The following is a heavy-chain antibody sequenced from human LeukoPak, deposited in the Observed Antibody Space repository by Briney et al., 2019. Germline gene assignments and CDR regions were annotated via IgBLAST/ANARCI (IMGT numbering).Heavy chain of an antibody. CDR1: GYTFTSYD. CDR2: MNPNSGNT. J-gene: IGHJ5*02. V-gene: IGHV1-8*01. CDR3: ARNEPQVLLWFGGFHSWFDP. Sequence: ASVKVSCKASGYTFTSYDINWVRQATGQGLEWMGWMNPNSGNTGYAQKFQGRVTMTRDTSISTAYMELSRLRSDDTAVYYCARNEPQVLLWFGGFHSWFDPWGQGTLVTVSS. D-gene: IGHD3-10*01.